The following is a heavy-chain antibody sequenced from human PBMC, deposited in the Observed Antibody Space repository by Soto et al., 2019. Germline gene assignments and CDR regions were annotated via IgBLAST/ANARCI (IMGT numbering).Heavy chain of an antibody. CDR3: ARSPKDYDIPDV. Sequence: PSETLALTCAVSGGSVSGGVHSLCWIRQPPGKGLEWIGHIYYSGSTNYNPSLKSRVTISVDTSKNQFSLKLSSVTAADTAVYYCARSPKDYDIPDVWGKGTTVTVSS. CDR1: GGSVSGGVHS. D-gene: IGHD3-9*01. CDR2: IYYSGST. J-gene: IGHJ6*04. V-gene: IGHV4-61*08.